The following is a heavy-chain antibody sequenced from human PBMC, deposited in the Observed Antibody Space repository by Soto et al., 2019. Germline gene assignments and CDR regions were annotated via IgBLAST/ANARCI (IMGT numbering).Heavy chain of an antibody. Sequence: EVQLLESGGGLVQPGGSLRLSCAASGFTFSSHWMHWVRQVPGKGLVWVSRINSDGTSTTYVDSVKGRFTTSRDNAKNTLYLQMNSLRVEDTAVYYWAKAGYTSDWEERPFDYWGQGTLVTVSS. CDR3: AKAGYTSDWEERPFDY. D-gene: IGHD6-19*01. CDR2: INSDGTST. CDR1: GFTFSSHW. J-gene: IGHJ4*02. V-gene: IGHV3-74*03.